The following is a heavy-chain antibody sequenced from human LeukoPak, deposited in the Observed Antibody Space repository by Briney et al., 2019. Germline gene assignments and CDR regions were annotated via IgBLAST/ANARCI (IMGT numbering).Heavy chain of an antibody. CDR3: ATGGISTAGLDY. Sequence: GVSLRLSCAASGFTFISYAMSWVRQAPGKGLEWVSSIDDGGNTYYADSVRGRFTISRDNSKNTLFLQLNSLGGEDTAVYHCATGGISTAGLDYWGQGTPVTVSS. V-gene: IGHV3-23*01. J-gene: IGHJ4*02. D-gene: IGHD6-13*01. CDR1: GFTFISYA. CDR2: IDDGGNT.